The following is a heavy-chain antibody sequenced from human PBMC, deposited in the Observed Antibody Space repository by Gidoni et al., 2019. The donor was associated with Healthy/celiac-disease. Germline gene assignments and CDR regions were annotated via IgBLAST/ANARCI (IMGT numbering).Heavy chain of an antibody. Sequence: QVQLQESCPGLVKPSETLSLTCTVSGGSISRYYWSWIRQPAGKGLEWIGRIYPSGSTNYNPSLKSRVTMSVDTSKNQFSLKLSSVTAADTAVYYCARGSGIPAAPLDYYMDVWGKGTTVTVSS. D-gene: IGHD2-2*01. CDR2: IYPSGST. CDR1: GGSISRYY. J-gene: IGHJ6*03. V-gene: IGHV4-4*07. CDR3: ARGSGIPAAPLDYYMDV.